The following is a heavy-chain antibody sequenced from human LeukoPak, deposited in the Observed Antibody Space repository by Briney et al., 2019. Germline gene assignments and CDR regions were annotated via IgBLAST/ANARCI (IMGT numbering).Heavy chain of an antibody. J-gene: IGHJ4*02. D-gene: IGHD6-13*01. CDR2: IYRGGST. V-gene: IGHV3-53*01. Sequence: PGGSLRLSCAASGFTVSSNYMNWVRQAPGKGLEWVSVIYRGGSTSYADSVKGRFTVSRDNSKNTLYLQMNSLRAEDTAVYYCARGGARQQLVENYFDYWGQGTLVTVSS. CDR1: GFTVSSNY. CDR3: ARGGARQQLVENYFDY.